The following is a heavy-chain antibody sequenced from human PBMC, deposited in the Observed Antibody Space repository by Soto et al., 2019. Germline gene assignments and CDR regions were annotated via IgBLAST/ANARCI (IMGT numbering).Heavy chain of an antibody. J-gene: IGHJ6*02. V-gene: IGHV1-69*13. CDR3: GSWLKDFLISGNHYYGTDV. D-gene: IGHD3-3*01. Sequence: SGKVSCKASGGTFTNYAFSWVRQAPGQGLEWLGGIIPIFGTADYAQKFQGRVTITADEPTSTVHMELSSLRSDDTAVYYCGSWLKDFLISGNHYYGTDVPGQGTTVIGS. CDR1: GGTFTNYA. CDR2: IIPIFGTA.